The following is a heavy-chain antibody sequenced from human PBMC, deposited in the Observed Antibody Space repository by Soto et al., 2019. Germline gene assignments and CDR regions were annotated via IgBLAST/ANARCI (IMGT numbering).Heavy chain of an antibody. CDR2: IWYDGSNK. V-gene: IGHV3-33*01. Sequence: GGSLRLSCAASGFTFSSYGMHWVRQAPGKGLEWVAVIWYDGSNKYYADSVKGRFTISRDNSKNTLYLQMNSLRAEDTAVYYCARSNPYPYDFWSGYWTHRPGYGMDVWGQGTTVTVSS. CDR3: ARSNPYPYDFWSGYWTHRPGYGMDV. CDR1: GFTFSSYG. D-gene: IGHD3-3*01. J-gene: IGHJ6*02.